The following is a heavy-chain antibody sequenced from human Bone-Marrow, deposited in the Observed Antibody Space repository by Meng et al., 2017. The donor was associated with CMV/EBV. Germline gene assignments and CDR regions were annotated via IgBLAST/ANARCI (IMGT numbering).Heavy chain of an antibody. J-gene: IGHJ4*02. D-gene: IGHD1-26*01. Sequence: ASVKVSCKASEYTFIDHHMHWVRQAPGQGLEWMGWINPYSGDTKYAQKFQGRVTLSRDTSISTAYMEVASLTSDDTAVYYCARSLAGATSQYFHYWGQGTRVTGSS. CDR3: ARSLAGATSQYFHY. V-gene: IGHV1-2*02. CDR2: INPYSGDT. CDR1: EYTFIDHH.